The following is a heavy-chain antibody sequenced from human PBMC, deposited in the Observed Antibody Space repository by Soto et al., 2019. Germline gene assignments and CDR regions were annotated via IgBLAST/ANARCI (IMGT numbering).Heavy chain of an antibody. D-gene: IGHD5-18*01. CDR1: GYTFTSYY. CDR3: ARVLKRGYSYGLAFDY. J-gene: IGHJ4*02. CDR2: INPSGGST. Sequence: QVQLVQSGAEVKKPGASVKVSCKASGYTFTSYYMHWVRQAPGQGLEWMGIINPSGGSTSYAQKFQGRVTMTRDTSTSTGYMELSSLRSEDTAVYYCARVLKRGYSYGLAFDYWGQGTLVTVSS. V-gene: IGHV1-46*01.